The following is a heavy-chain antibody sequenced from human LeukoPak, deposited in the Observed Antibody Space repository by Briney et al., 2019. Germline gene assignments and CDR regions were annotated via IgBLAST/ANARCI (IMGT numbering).Heavy chain of an antibody. J-gene: IGHJ3*02. D-gene: IGHD3-16*01. CDR3: VRDRVLGAFDI. CDR2: IYYSGSA. CDR1: GGSISSYS. Sequence: PSETLSLTCTVSGGSISSYSWTWIRQPPGKGLEWIGSIYYSGSANYNPSLKSRVTISVDTSKNQFSLKLSSVTAADTAVYYCVRDRVLGAFDIWGQGTMVTVSS. V-gene: IGHV4-59*01.